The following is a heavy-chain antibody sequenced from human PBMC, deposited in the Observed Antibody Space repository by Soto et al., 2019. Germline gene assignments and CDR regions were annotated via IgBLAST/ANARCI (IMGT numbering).Heavy chain of an antibody. CDR2: ISGSGGST. CDR3: AKDLEGDFWSGYLSPMDY. D-gene: IGHD3-3*01. V-gene: IGHV3-23*01. J-gene: IGHJ4*02. Sequence: VGSLRLSCAASGFTFSSYAMSWVRQAPGKGLEWVSAISGSGGSTYYADSVKGRFTISRDNSKNTLYLQMNSLRAEDTAVYYCAKDLEGDFWSGYLSPMDYWGQGTLVTVSS. CDR1: GFTFSSYA.